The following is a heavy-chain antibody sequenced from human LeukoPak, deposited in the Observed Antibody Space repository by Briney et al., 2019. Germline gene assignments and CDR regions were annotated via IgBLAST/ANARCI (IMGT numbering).Heavy chain of an antibody. D-gene: IGHD7-27*01. V-gene: IGHV4-59*08. CDR3: ARHGAGETGGIFDN. CDR2: VYYSGST. CDR1: GGSITYYY. J-gene: IGHJ4*02. Sequence: PSETLSLTCNVSGGSITYYYWSWIRQPPGMGLEWIGYVYYSGSTNYNPSLKSRATISVDTSKNQFSLKLNSVTAADTAVYYCARHGAGETGGIFDNWGQGTLVTVSS.